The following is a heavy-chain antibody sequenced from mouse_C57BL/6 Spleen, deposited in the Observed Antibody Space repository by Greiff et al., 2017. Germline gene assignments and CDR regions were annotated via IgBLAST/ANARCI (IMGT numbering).Heavy chain of an antibody. J-gene: IGHJ4*01. CDR3: ARARGWSDGDAMDY. CDR1: GYTFTSYW. CDR2: FNPCNGGT. V-gene: IGHV1-53*01. Sequence: QVQLQQPGTELVKPGASVKLSCKASGYTFTSYWMHWVKQRPGQGLEWIGNFNPCNGGTNYNEKFKSKATLTVDKSSSTAYMQLSSLTSEDSAVYYCARARGWSDGDAMDYWGQGTTGTVSS. D-gene: IGHD2-3*01.